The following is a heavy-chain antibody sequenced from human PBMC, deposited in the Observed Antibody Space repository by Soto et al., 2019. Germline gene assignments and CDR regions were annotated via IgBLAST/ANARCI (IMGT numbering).Heavy chain of an antibody. D-gene: IGHD2-2*01. V-gene: IGHV3-23*01. CDR1: GFTFSNFA. CDR3: VKGYCSTTDCSFDY. Sequence: PGGSLRLSCAASGFTFSNFAMNWVRQAPGKGLEWVSVISGSTGTTYYADFAKGRFTISRDNSKNTVYLQMNSLRAEDTALYYCVKGYCSTTDCSFDYWGQGTLVTVSS. J-gene: IGHJ4*02. CDR2: ISGSTGTT.